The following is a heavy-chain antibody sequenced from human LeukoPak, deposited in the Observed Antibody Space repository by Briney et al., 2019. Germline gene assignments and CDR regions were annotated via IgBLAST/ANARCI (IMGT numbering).Heavy chain of an antibody. J-gene: IGHJ4*02. CDR2: TTGSGGTT. CDR3: AKIQGYFDY. V-gene: IGHV3-23*01. CDR1: GFTFSSYG. Sequence: PGESLRLSCAASGFTFSSYGMSWVRQAPGKGTQWVSATTGSGGTTYYADSVKGRFTISRDNSKNTLYLQMNSLRAEDTAVYYCAKIQGYFDYWGQGNLVTVSS.